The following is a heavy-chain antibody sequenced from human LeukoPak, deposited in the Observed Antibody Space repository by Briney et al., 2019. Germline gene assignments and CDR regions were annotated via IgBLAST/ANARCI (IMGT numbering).Heavy chain of an antibody. CDR1: GFTFSSYS. CDR3: ARVGVGDALDY. V-gene: IGHV3-48*04. Sequence: GGSLRLSCAASGFTFSSYSMNWVRQAPGKGLEWVSYISSSSSTIYYADSVKGRFTISRDNAKNSLYLQMNSLRAEDTAVYYCARVGVGDALDYWGQGTLVTVSS. J-gene: IGHJ4*02. CDR2: ISSSSSTI.